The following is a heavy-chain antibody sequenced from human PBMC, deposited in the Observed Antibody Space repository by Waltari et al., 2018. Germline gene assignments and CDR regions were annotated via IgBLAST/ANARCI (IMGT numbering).Heavy chain of an antibody. Sequence: EVQLFEPGGGLVQPGWSLRLSCAASGFTFRHYALYWVSQAPGEGLGWISSFHSGGTKAYYADSVKGRFTISKDNSKNMAYLELRSLRVEDTATYYCAKRGGTGTVAVGGIHCDHWGQGTLVTVSS. D-gene: IGHD1-26*01. J-gene: IGHJ4*02. CDR1: GFTFRHYA. V-gene: IGHV3-23*03. CDR2: FHSGGTKA. CDR3: AKRGGTGTVAVGGIHCDH.